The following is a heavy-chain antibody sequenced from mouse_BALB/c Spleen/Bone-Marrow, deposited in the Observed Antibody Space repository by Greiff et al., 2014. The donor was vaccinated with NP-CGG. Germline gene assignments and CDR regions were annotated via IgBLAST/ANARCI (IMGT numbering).Heavy chain of an antibody. D-gene: IGHD2-1*01. CDR2: IWGGGST. CDR3: AKQYGNYDWYFDV. V-gene: IGHV2-6-5*01. Sequence: VTLVESGPGLVAPSQSLSITCTVSGFSLNDYGVSWIRQPPGKGLEWLGVIWGGGSTYYNSALKSRLSISKDNSKSQVFLKMNSLQTDDTAMYYCAKQYGNYDWYFDVWGAGTTVTVSS. CDR1: GFSLNDYG. J-gene: IGHJ1*01.